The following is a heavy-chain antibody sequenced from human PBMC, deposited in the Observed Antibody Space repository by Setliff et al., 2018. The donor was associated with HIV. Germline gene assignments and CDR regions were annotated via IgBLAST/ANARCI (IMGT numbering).Heavy chain of an antibody. D-gene: IGHD1-1*01. CDR2: RSTDNGHT. J-gene: IGHJ5*02. CDR3: ARDYGMAPATDNFNP. CDR1: GDTFTAYG. Sequence: AAVQVSCKASGDTFTAYGITWVRQATGQELEWRGWRSTDNGHTNYEQKLQGRFTMTTYTSTRTAYMELRSLTSDDTAVYYCARDYGMAPATDNFNPWGQGTLVTVSS. V-gene: IGHV1-18*04.